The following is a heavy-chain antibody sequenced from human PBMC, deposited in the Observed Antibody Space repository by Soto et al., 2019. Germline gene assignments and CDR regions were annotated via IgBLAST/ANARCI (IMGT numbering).Heavy chain of an antibody. CDR2: INYSGST. D-gene: IGHD6-13*01. Sequence: TLSLTCTVSGGSISNYYWSWIRLPPGKGLEWIGYINYSGSTNYNPSLKSRVTISVDTSKNQFSLKLNSVTAADTAVYYCAREIYTNIWCAWFDPWGQGTLVTVPQ. CDR3: AREIYTNIWCAWFDP. V-gene: IGHV4-59*01. J-gene: IGHJ5*02. CDR1: GGSISNYY.